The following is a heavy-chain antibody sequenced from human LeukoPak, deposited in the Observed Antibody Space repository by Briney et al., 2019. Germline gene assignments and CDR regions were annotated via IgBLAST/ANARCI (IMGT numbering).Heavy chain of an antibody. CDR1: GFTFSSYN. Sequence: GGSLRLSCAASGFTFSSYNMDWVRQAPGKGLEWVSFIDSSSRYIYQADSVKGRFTISRDNAKSSVFLQMNSLRAEDTAVYYLARCGGHCSSTSCPPPDYWGQGTLVTVSS. J-gene: IGHJ4*02. D-gene: IGHD2-2*01. V-gene: IGHV3-21*01. CDR2: IDSSSRYI. CDR3: ARCGGHCSSTSCPPPDY.